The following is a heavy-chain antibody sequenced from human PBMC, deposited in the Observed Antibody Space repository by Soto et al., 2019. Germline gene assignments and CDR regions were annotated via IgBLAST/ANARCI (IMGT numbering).Heavy chain of an antibody. CDR2: ISSSGTV. CDR3: ARDRKLELPGNYYYYGMDV. V-gene: IGHV4-59*01. Sequence: SETLSLTCIVSVGSIREYFWTWIRQSPGRGLEWIGYISSSGTVKYNSSLKSRVTISLDRSRNQFSLKLSSVTAADTAVYFCARDRKLELPGNYYYYGMDVWGQGTTVTVSS. D-gene: IGHD1-7*01. J-gene: IGHJ6*02. CDR1: VGSIREYF.